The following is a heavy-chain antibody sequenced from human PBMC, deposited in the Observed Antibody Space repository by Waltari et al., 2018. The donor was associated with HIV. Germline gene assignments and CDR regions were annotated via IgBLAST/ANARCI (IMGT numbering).Heavy chain of an antibody. CDR1: ELNFATAG. CDR3: ATCNIGSGWYLKSPIRI. CDR2: ITSSGGRT. V-gene: IGHV3-23*01. D-gene: IGHD6-19*01. J-gene: IGHJ4*02. Sequence: VQMLVSGGDLVQPGGWLRRSLAALELNFATAGLGWVRQAPGKGLEWMSAITSSGGRTYYAESVKGRFIISRDNSKKTVTLQLKNLRLGDTAMYYCATCNIGSGWYLKSPIRIWGQGTLVTVS.